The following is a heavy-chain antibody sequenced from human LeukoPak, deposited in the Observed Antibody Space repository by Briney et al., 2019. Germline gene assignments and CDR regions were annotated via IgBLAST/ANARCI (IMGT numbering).Heavy chain of an antibody. CDR1: GFTFNTYT. V-gene: IGHV3-48*01. Sequence: GGSLRLSCAASGFTFNTYTMNWVRQAPGKGLEWVSYISGSSGIIDYADSVRGRFTISRDNAKNTLYLQMNSLRAEDTAVYYRARDPGQYSRWFDPWGQGTLVTVSS. J-gene: IGHJ5*02. D-gene: IGHD6-6*01. CDR2: ISGSSGII. CDR3: ARDPGQYSRWFDP.